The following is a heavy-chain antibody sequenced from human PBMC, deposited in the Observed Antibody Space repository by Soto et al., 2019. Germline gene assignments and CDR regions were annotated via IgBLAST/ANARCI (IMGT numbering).Heavy chain of an antibody. CDR3: ARTDTGGTYFEF. J-gene: IGHJ4*02. CDR1: GFTFSEYD. D-gene: IGHD3-16*01. CDR2: ISYLGTKS. V-gene: IGHV3-33*08. Sequence: QVQLVESGGDVVQPGMSLSLSCADSGFTFSEYDMHWVRQAPGKGLEWVALISYLGTKSEYADSVKGRFIISRDNFKKTVSLQMESLRVEDSAVYFCARTDTGGTYFEFWGRGTLVTVSS.